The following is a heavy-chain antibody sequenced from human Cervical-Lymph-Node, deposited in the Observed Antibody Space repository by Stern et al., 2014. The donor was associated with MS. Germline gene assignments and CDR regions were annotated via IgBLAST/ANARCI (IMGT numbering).Heavy chain of an antibody. CDR1: GFTFIHYA. V-gene: IGHV3-30*04. CDR3: ARDFSISSPFDY. CDR2: ISYDGSENSSK. J-gene: IGHJ4*02. Sequence: VQLVESGGGLVQPGRSLRLSCAASGFTFIHYAMHWVRQAPGTGLEWVAYISYDGSENSSKYYADSVTGRFTISRDSSKNTVYLQMNSLRADDTAVYYCARDFSISSPFDYWGQGTLVTVSS. D-gene: IGHD6-6*01.